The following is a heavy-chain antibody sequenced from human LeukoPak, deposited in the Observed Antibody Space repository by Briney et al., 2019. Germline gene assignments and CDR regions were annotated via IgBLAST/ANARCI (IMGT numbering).Heavy chain of an antibody. D-gene: IGHD3-9*01. CDR3: ARVVLRYFDWLLSYNWFDP. CDR1: GGSISPYC. J-gene: IGHJ5*02. CDR2: IYYSGST. V-gene: IGHV4-59*12. Sequence: SETLSLTCTVSGGSISPYCWSWIRQPPGKGLEWIGYIYYSGSTNYNPSLKSRVTMSVDTSKNHFSLELTSVTAADTAVYYCARVVLRYFDWLLSYNWFDPWGQGTLVTVSS.